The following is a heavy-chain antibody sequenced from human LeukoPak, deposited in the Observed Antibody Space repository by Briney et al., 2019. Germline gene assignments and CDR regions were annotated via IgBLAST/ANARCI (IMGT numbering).Heavy chain of an antibody. V-gene: IGHV3-20*04. CDR1: GFTFDDYG. CDR3: ARRNYYDSSGDAFDI. J-gene: IGHJ3*02. D-gene: IGHD3-22*01. Sequence: GGSLRLSCAASGFTFDDYGMSWVREAPGKGLEWVSGINWNGGSTGYADSVKGRFTISRDNAKNSLYLQMNSLRAEDTALYYCARRNYYDSSGDAFDIWGQGTMVTVSS. CDR2: INWNGGST.